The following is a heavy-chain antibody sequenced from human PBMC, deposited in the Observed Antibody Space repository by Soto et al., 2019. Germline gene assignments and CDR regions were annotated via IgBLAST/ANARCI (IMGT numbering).Heavy chain of an antibody. D-gene: IGHD3-3*02. CDR2: IYYSGST. CDR3: GRVWHSIHTAWSDL. V-gene: IGHV4-59*01. Sequence: KASETLSLTCSVSGGSISNYYGSWIRQPPGKGLEWIGYIYYSGSTNYNPSLKSRVTISVDTSKNQFSLKLSSVTAADTAVYYCGRVWHSIHTAWSDLWGHGTLVTVS. CDR1: GGSISNYY. J-gene: IGHJ5*02.